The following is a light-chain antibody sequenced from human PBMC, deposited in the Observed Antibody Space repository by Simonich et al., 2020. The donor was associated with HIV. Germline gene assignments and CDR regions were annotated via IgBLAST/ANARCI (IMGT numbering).Light chain of an antibody. J-gene: IGKJ4*01. V-gene: IGKV4-1*01. CDR1: RNILYNSNNKNY. CDR2: GAS. Sequence: DIVMTQSPDSLAVSLGERATINCKSSRNILYNSNNKNYLAWYQQKPGQAPRLLIYGASNRATGISDRFSGSGSGTDFTLTISRLEPEDFAVYYCQQYGSSLTFGGGTKVEIK. CDR3: QQYGSSLT.